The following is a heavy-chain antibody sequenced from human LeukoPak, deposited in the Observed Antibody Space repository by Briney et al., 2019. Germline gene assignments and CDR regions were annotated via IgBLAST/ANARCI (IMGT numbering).Heavy chain of an antibody. Sequence: ASVKVSCKASGYTFTSYGISWVRQAPGQGLEWMGWFGAYNGNTNYAQKLQGRVTMTTDTSTSTAYMELRSLRSDDTAVYYCAREYGDTNYYYCGMDVWGQGTTVTVSS. CDR3: AREYGDTNYYYCGMDV. CDR1: GYTFTSYG. V-gene: IGHV1-18*01. D-gene: IGHD4-17*01. J-gene: IGHJ6*02. CDR2: FGAYNGNT.